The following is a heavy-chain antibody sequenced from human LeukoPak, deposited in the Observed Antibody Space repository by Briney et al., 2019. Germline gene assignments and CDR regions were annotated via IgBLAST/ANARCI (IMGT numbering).Heavy chain of an antibody. CDR2: IKSKTDGGTS. CDR1: GFTFSNAW. Sequence: GGSLRLSCADSGFTFSNAWRYCVRQAPGKGLEWVGRIKSKTDGGTSDYAAAVTGRFTISRDDSKSTLYLEMNSLKTEDTGVYYCSTLWYGAWGQGTLVTVSP. J-gene: IGHJ5*02. D-gene: IGHD3-10*01. CDR3: STLWYGA. V-gene: IGHV3-15*01.